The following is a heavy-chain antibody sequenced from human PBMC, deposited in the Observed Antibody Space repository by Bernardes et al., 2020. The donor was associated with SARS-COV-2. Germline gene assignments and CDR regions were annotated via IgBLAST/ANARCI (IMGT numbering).Heavy chain of an antibody. Sequence: SETLSLTCTVSGASITSTNWWSWVRQTPARGLEWIGEIYHSGTTYYNPSLESRATISVDASKNQFSLRLTSVTAADTAVYFCARDVDVSSRGRFDPWGQGTRVTVSS. D-gene: IGHD6-6*01. J-gene: IGHJ5*02. CDR1: GASITSTNW. V-gene: IGHV4-4*02. CDR2: IYHSGTT. CDR3: ARDVDVSSRGRFDP.